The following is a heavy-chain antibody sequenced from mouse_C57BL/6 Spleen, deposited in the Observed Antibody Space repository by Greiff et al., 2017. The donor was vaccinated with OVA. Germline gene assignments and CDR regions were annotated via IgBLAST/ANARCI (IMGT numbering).Heavy chain of an antibody. CDR3: ASFYYDYVYAMDY. D-gene: IGHD2-4*01. CDR2: ISYDGSN. J-gene: IGHJ4*01. Sequence: EVQVVESGPGLVKPSQSLSLTCSVTGYSITSGYYWNWIRQFPGNKLEWMGYISYDGSNNSNPSLKNRISITRDTSKNQFFLKLNSVTTEDTATYYCASFYYDYVYAMDYWGQGTSVTVSS. CDR1: GYSITSGYY. V-gene: IGHV3-6*01.